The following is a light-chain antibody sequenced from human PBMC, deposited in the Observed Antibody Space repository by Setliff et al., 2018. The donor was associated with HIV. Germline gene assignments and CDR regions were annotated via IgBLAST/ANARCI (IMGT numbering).Light chain of an antibody. CDR1: TSDISHYNF. Sequence: QSALTQPASVSASPGQSNTISCTGTTSDISHYNFVSWYQQHPDSAPKLLIYEVFNRPSGVSHRFSGSKSGNTASLTISGLQAEDEADYYCSSYTRTNLFVFGTGTKGTVL. J-gene: IGLJ1*01. V-gene: IGLV2-14*01. CDR3: SSYTRTNLFV. CDR2: EVF.